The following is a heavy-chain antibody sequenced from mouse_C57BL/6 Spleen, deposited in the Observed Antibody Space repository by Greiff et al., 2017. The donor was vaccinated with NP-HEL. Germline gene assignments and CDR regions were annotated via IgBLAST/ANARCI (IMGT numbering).Heavy chain of an antibody. CDR3: ARYRVYYAMDY. V-gene: IGHV1-69*01. J-gene: IGHJ4*01. CDR2: IDPSDSYT. Sequence: VQLQQPGAELVMPGASVKLSCKASGYTFTSYWMHWVKQRPGQGLEWIGEIDPSDSYTNYNQKFKGKSTLTVDKSSSTAYMQLSSLTSEDSAVYYCARYRVYYAMDYWGQGTSVTVSS. CDR1: GYTFTSYW.